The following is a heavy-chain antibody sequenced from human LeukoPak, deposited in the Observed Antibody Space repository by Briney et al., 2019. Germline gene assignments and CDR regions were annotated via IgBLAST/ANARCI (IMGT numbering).Heavy chain of an antibody. CDR1: GGSISSDSYY. CDR3: ASRGPYYYYMDV. Sequence: SETPSLTCTVSGGSISSDSYYWAWIRQPPGKGLEWIGNIHYSGSTYYNPSLNSRVTISLDTSKSQFSLNLRSVTAADTAVYFCASRGPYYYYMDVWGKGTTVTVSS. J-gene: IGHJ6*03. V-gene: IGHV4-39*07. D-gene: IGHD3-10*01. CDR2: IHYSGST.